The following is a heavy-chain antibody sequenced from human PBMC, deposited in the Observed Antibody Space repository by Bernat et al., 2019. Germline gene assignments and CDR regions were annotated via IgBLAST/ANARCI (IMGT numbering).Heavy chain of an antibody. CDR2: ISSDGSDT. J-gene: IGHJ4*02. CDR1: GFIFTAYD. Sequence: EVHLVESGGGLVQPGGSLRLSCAASGFIFTAYDMHWVRQAPGKGLVLVSVISSDGSDTTYADSVKGRFTLSRDNANNTVYLQMNSLRAEDTAIYYCARDRGGMGDYWGQGTLVTVSS. D-gene: IGHD3-10*01. V-gene: IGHV3-74*01. CDR3: ARDRGGMGDY.